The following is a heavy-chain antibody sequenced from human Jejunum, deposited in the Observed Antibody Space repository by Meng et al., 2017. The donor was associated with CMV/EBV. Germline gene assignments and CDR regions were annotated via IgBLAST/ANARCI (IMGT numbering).Heavy chain of an antibody. V-gene: IGHV3-21*01. CDR1: GLDFNTYT. Sequence: CAASGLDFNTYTMNWVRQAPGKGLEWVSSITSGSQYLFYTDSVKGRFTLSRDNAKKSLYLQMNSLRAADTAVYYCATDYRRGAGPNWGQGTLVTVSS. CDR2: ITSGSQYL. D-gene: IGHD6-13*01. CDR3: ATDYRRGAGPN. J-gene: IGHJ4*02.